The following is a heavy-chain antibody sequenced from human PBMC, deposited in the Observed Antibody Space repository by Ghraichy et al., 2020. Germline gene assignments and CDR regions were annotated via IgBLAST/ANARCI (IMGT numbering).Heavy chain of an antibody. D-gene: IGHD3-9*01. Sequence: SETLSLTCSVSGDSISSSSYFWGWIRQPPGKGLEWIGSIYYSGSTYYNPSLKSRVTISVDTSKNQLSLKQSSVTAADTAVVYCATRSRRYDILTGYYFDYWGQGTPVTVSS. CDR3: ATRSRRYDILTGYYFDY. CDR1: GDSISSSSYF. V-gene: IGHV4-39*01. J-gene: IGHJ4*02. CDR2: IYYSGST.